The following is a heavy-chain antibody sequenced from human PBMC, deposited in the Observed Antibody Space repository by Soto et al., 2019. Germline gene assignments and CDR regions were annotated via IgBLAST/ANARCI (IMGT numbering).Heavy chain of an antibody. D-gene: IGHD6-19*01. CDR2: MQPSTGRT. CDR3: ARGVSAEVDY. V-gene: IGHV1-8*01. Sequence: QVQLVQSGDEVRDPGASVKVSCKASGYSFTSLDINWVRQTAGQGLEWMGWMQPSTGRTGYEQKFQGRVTMTRDTSITKSFMVLNTLTSGDATFYCWARGVSAEVDYCGHGVFDTVYS. J-gene: IGHJ4*01. CDR1: GYSFTSLD.